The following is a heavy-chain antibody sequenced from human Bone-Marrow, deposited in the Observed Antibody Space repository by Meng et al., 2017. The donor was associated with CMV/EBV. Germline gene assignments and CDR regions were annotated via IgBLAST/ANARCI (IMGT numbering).Heavy chain of an antibody. D-gene: IGHD1-1*01. Sequence: SCAASGFTFSSYAMSWVRQAPGKGLEWVSAVSGRGDNTYYADSVWGRFSISRDNSKNTVDLQMNSLRVEDTALYYCVKEARRPQPVDYWGQGTLVTVSS. J-gene: IGHJ4*02. CDR3: VKEARRPQPVDY. CDR2: VSGRGDNT. V-gene: IGHV3-23*01. CDR1: GFTFSSYA.